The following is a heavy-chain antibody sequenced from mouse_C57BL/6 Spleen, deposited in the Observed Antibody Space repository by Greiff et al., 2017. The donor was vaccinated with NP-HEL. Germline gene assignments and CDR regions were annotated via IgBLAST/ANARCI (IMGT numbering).Heavy chain of an antibody. CDR2: INPSSGYT. CDR1: GYTFTSYW. J-gene: IGHJ4*01. V-gene: IGHV1-7*01. Sequence: QVQLKQSGAELAKPGASVKLSCKASGYTFTSYWMHWVKQRPGQGLEWIGYINPSSGYTKYNQKFKDKATLTADKSSSTAYMRLSSRAYDDSAVYYWARAVAPYAMDYWGQGTSVTVSS. D-gene: IGHD1-1*01. CDR3: ARAVAPYAMDY.